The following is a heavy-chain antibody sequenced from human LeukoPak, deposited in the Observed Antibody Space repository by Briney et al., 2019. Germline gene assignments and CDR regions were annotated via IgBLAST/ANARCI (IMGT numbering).Heavy chain of an antibody. V-gene: IGHV1-2*02. CDR1: GYTFTDYY. CDR2: INPNDGDT. D-gene: IGHD2-2*01. Sequence: GASVKLSCKAAGYTFTDYYMHWVRQAPGQGFEWMGGINPNDGDTNYAQKFQARVTMTRDTSMNTAYMEVSRLRSDDTAVYYCARANLLKCSSSTCLFDYWGQGTLVTVSS. J-gene: IGHJ4*02. CDR3: ARANLLKCSSSTCLFDY.